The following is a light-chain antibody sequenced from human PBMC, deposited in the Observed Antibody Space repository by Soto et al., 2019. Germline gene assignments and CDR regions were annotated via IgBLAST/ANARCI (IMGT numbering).Light chain of an antibody. V-gene: IGKV3-20*01. CDR3: QQCGSSPWT. J-gene: IGKJ1*01. CDR1: RTIRTTF. Sequence: EIVLTQSPGTLSSSPGDTATLSCRASRTIRTTFLAWYQQKPGQAPRLRIYTVSTRATGIPDSFSGSGSGTNFTLTISRLEPDDFSVYYCQQCGSSPWTCGEGTKVEIK. CDR2: TVS.